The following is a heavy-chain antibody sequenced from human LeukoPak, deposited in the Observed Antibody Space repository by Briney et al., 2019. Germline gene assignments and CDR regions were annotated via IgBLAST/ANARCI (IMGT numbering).Heavy chain of an antibody. D-gene: IGHD1-26*01. J-gene: IGHJ3*02. Sequence: GGSLRLSCAASGFTFSSYAMHWVRQAPGKGLEWVAVISYDGSNKYYADSVKGRFTISRDNAKNSLYLQMNSLRAEDTAVYYCASDRSEWELPVNGAFDIWGQGTMVTVSS. CDR1: GFTFSSYA. CDR2: ISYDGSNK. CDR3: ASDRSEWELPVNGAFDI. V-gene: IGHV3-30-3*01.